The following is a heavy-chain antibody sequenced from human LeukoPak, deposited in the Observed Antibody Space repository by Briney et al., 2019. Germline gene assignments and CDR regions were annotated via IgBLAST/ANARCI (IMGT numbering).Heavy chain of an antibody. CDR2: IYTSGST. D-gene: IGHD6-13*01. V-gene: IGHV4-4*07. J-gene: IGHJ4*02. CDR1: GGSISSYY. Sequence: SETLFLTCTVSGGSISSYYWSWIRQPAGKGLEWIGRIYTSGSTNYNPSLKSRVTMSVDTSKNQFSLKLSSVTAADTAVYYCARWISSSWNYYFDYWGQGTLVTVSS. CDR3: ARWISSSWNYYFDY.